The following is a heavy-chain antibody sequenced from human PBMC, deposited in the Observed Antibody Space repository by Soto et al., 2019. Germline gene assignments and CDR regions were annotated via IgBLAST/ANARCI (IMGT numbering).Heavy chain of an antibody. V-gene: IGHV1-69*02. Sequence: QVQLVHSGAEVKKPGSSVKVSCKASGGTFSSYTISWVRQAPGQGLEWMGRIIPILGRANYAQKFQGRVTITADKSTSTAYMELCSLRSDDTAVYYCATWDVYGDYVVDSWGQGTLVTVSS. CDR1: GGTFSSYT. CDR2: IIPILGRA. D-gene: IGHD4-17*01. J-gene: IGHJ4*02. CDR3: ATWDVYGDYVVDS.